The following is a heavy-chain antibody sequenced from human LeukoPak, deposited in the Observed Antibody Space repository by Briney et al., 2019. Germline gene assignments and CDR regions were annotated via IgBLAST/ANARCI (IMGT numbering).Heavy chain of an antibody. V-gene: IGHV3-74*01. CDR1: GLTFCSYC. Sequence: GVTLRLSCAASGLTFCSYCMLWLRQAPDQGRMCGSRIKNDETISEYVDSVKGIFTISSDNAKNTLYLQMTSLRAEATAVYFCLYGPYFQHWGQRTPVTASS. D-gene: IGHD3-10*01. CDR3: LYGPYFQH. CDR2: IKNDETIS. J-gene: IGHJ1*01.